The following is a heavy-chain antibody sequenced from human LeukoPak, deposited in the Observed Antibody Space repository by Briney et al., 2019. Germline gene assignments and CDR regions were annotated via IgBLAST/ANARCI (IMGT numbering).Heavy chain of an antibody. CDR2: IFYGGAT. V-gene: IGHV4-39*02. D-gene: IGHD4-17*01. CDR1: GGSMSSSNYY. CDR3: AREGGGVVTTVITRTYYFDY. Sequence: SETLSLTCTVSGGSMSSSNYYWGWIRQSPGKGLEWIGSIFYGGATYYNPSLESRVTISVDTSKNQFSLQLNSVTPEDTAVYYCAREGGGVVTTVITRTYYFDYWGQGTLVTVSS. J-gene: IGHJ4*02.